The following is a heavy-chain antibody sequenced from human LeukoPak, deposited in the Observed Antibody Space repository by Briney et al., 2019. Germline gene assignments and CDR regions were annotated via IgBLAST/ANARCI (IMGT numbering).Heavy chain of an antibody. CDR1: GFTFGSYA. Sequence: GGSLRLSCAASGFTFGSYAMSWVRQAPGKGLEWVSYISSSGSTIYYADSVKGRFTISRDNSKNTLYLQMNSLRAEDTAVYYCAKVIHTGRYSSSWYPYWGQGTLVTVSS. D-gene: IGHD6-13*01. J-gene: IGHJ4*02. CDR2: ISSSGSTI. CDR3: AKVIHTGRYSSSWYPY. V-gene: IGHV3-23*01.